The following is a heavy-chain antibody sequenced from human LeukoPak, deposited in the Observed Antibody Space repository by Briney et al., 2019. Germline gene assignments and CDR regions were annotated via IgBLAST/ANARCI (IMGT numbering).Heavy chain of an antibody. J-gene: IGHJ6*02. V-gene: IGHV3-30*18. CDR2: ISYDGSNK. CDR3: AKVLPPLRLYGMDV. CDR1: GFTFSSYG. D-gene: IGHD4-17*01. Sequence: GGSLRLSCAASGFTFSSYGMHWVRQAPGKGLEWVAVISYDGSNKYYADSVKGRFTISRDNSKNTLYLQMNSLRAEDTAVCYCAKVLPPLRLYGMDVWGQGTTVTVSS.